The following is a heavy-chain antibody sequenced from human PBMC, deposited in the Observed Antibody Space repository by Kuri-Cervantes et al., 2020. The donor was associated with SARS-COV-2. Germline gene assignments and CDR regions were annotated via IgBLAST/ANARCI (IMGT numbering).Heavy chain of an antibody. CDR2: IKQDGSEK. CDR1: GFTFSNAW. CDR3: ARPSWRAAPSHFQH. D-gene: IGHD6-6*01. Sequence: GESLKISCAASGFTFSNAWMSWVRQAPGKGLEWVANIKQDGSEKYYVDSVKGRFTISRDNAKNSLYLQMNSLRAEDTAVYYCARPSWRAAPSHFQHWGQGTLVTVSS. V-gene: IGHV3-7*01. J-gene: IGHJ1*01.